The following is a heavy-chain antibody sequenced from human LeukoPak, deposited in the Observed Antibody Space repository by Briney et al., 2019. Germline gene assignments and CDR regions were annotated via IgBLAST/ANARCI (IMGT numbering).Heavy chain of an antibody. Sequence: GGSLRLSCAASGFTFSRFWMHWVRQAPGKGLVWVTRINTDGSNTIYADSVKGRFTISRDNAKNTLYLQMNSLRAEDTAVYYCARDQSIAGPTTADYWGQGTLVTVSS. CDR1: GFTFSRFW. CDR3: ARDQSIAGPTTADY. V-gene: IGHV3-74*01. D-gene: IGHD1-26*01. J-gene: IGHJ4*02. CDR2: INTDGSNT.